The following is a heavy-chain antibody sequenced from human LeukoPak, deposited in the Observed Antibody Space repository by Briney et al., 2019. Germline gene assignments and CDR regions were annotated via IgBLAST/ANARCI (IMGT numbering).Heavy chain of an antibody. CDR3: ARGDSSSREGIAAVIDY. D-gene: IGHD6-13*01. CDR2: INPSGGST. Sequence: ASVKVSCKASGNTFTSYYMHWVRQAPGQGLEWMGIINPSGGSTSYAQKFQGRVTMTRDTSTSTVYMELSSLRSEDTAVYYCARGDSSSREGIAAVIDYWGQGTLVTVSS. V-gene: IGHV1-46*01. CDR1: GNTFTSYY. J-gene: IGHJ4*02.